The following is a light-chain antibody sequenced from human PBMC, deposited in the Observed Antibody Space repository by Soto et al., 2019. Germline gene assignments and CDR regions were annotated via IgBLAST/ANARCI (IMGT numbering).Light chain of an antibody. CDR3: AAWDDSLNGV. J-gene: IGLJ1*01. CDR2: SNN. CDR1: SSNIGSNT. V-gene: IGLV1-44*01. Sequence: QSALTQPPSASGTPGQRVTISCSGGSSNIGSNTVNWYQQLPVTAPKLLIYSNNQRPSGVPDRFSGSKSGTSASLAISGLQSEDEADYYCAAWDDSLNGVFGTGTKVTVL.